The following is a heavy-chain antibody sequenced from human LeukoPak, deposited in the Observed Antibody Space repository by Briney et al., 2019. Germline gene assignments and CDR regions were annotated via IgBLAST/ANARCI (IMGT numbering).Heavy chain of an antibody. Sequence: PSQTLSLTCTVSGASISSGTYYWSWIRQTAGKGLEWIGRFYISGSTNYNPSLESRVTISVDTSKNQFSLKLSSVTAADTAVYYCARLWFGEFCYMDVWGKGTTVTISS. CDR3: ARLWFGEFCYMDV. CDR1: GASISSGTYY. J-gene: IGHJ6*03. D-gene: IGHD3-10*01. CDR2: FYISGST. V-gene: IGHV4-61*02.